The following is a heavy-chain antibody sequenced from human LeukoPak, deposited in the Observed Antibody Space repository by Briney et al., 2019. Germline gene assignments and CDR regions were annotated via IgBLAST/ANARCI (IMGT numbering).Heavy chain of an antibody. V-gene: IGHV3-21*01. D-gene: IGHD3-3*01. CDR3: ARVTRNRITIFGVVTHYYFDY. CDR1: GFTFSSYS. Sequence: GGSLRLSCAASGFTFSSYSMNWVRQAPGKGLEWVSSISSSSSYIYYSDSVKGRFTISRDNAKNSLYLQMNSLRAEDTAVYYCARVTRNRITIFGVVTHYYFDYWGQGTLVTVSS. J-gene: IGHJ4*02. CDR2: ISSSSSYI.